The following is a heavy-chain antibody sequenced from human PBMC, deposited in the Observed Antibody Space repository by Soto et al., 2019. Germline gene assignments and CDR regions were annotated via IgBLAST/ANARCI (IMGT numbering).Heavy chain of an antibody. Sequence: GGSLRLSCAASGFTFSTYSMNWVRQAPGKGLEWVSSISSGSRDIYYADSVKGRFAISRDNAKNSLYLQMNSLRVEDTAVYYCTTTTVTSDFHFWGLGALVTVST. V-gene: IGHV3-21*01. J-gene: IGHJ4*02. CDR1: GFTFSTYS. CDR3: TTTTVTSDFHF. CDR2: ISSGSRDI. D-gene: IGHD4-17*01.